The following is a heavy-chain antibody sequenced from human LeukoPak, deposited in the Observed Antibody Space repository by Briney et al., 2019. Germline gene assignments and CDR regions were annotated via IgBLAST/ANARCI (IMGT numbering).Heavy chain of an antibody. Sequence: GGSLRLSCAASGFTFSSYAMSWVRQAPGKGLEWVSAISGSGGSTYYADSVKGRFTISRDNSKNTLYLQMNSLRAEDTAVYYCGVSSSSWYSGNWFDPWGQGTLVTVSS. D-gene: IGHD6-13*01. CDR3: GVSSSSWYSGNWFDP. CDR2: ISGSGGST. J-gene: IGHJ5*02. CDR1: GFTFSSYA. V-gene: IGHV3-23*01.